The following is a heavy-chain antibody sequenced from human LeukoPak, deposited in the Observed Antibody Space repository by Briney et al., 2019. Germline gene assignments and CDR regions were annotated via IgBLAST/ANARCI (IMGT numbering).Heavy chain of an antibody. CDR2: ISYGESDK. D-gene: IGHD1-14*01. CDR1: GFTFYNYG. J-gene: IGHJ4*02. CDR3: AKVKAYNVIDY. Sequence: GGSLRLSCAASGFTFYNYGMHWVRQAPGKGLEWVALISYGESDKYYADSVKGRFTIARDSSKNTLYLQMNNLRAEDTAVYYCAKVKAYNVIDYWGQGTLVAVSS. V-gene: IGHV3-30*18.